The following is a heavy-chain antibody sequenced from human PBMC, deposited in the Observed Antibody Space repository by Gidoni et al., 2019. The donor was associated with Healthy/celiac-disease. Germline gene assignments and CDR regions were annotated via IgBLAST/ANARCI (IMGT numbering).Heavy chain of an antibody. CDR2: MNPNSGNT. D-gene: IGHD5-18*01. J-gene: IGHJ6*02. Sequence: QVQLVQSGAEVKKPGTSVQVSCKASVYTFTSYDINWVRQATGQGLEWMGWMNPNSGNTGYAQKFQGRVTMTRNTSISTAYMELSSLRSEDTAVYYCASVDTAMVALYGMDVWGQGTTVTVSS. V-gene: IGHV1-8*01. CDR1: VYTFTSYD. CDR3: ASVDTAMVALYGMDV.